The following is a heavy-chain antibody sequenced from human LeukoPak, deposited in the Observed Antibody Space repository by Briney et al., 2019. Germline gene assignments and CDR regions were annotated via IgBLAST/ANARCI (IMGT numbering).Heavy chain of an antibody. CDR2: IKHSGST. D-gene: IGHD3-3*01. CDR1: GGSFSGYY. Sequence: SETLSLTCAVYGGSFSGYYWSWLRQPPGKGLEWIGEIKHSGSTNYNPSLKSRVTISVDTSKNQFSLKLSSVTAADTAVYYCARQGEGYYDFWSGPNYYYGMDVWGQGTTVTVSS. V-gene: IGHV4-34*01. CDR3: ARQGEGYYDFWSGPNYYYGMDV. J-gene: IGHJ6*02.